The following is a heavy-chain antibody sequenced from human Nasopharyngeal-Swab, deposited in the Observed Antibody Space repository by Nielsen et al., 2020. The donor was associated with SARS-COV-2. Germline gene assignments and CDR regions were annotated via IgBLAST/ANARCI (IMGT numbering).Heavy chain of an antibody. CDR2: ISYDGSNK. Sequence: GESLKIPCAASGSTFSSYAMHWVRQAPGKGLEWVAVISYDGSNKYYADSVKGRFTISRDNSKNTMYLQMNSLRAEDTAVYYCARTGGSYFDYWGQGTLVTVSS. J-gene: IGHJ4*02. CDR1: GSTFSSYA. V-gene: IGHV3-30-3*01. D-gene: IGHD1-26*01. CDR3: ARTGGSYFDY.